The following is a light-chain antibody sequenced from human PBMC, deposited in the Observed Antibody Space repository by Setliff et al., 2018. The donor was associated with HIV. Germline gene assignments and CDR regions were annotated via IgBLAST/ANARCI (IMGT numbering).Light chain of an antibody. V-gene: IGLV2-14*03. CDR2: DVI. J-gene: IGLJ1*01. CDR1: SSDIGAYNY. Sequence: QSVLTQPASVSGSPGQSITISCTGTSSDIGAYNYVSWYQQPPGKAPKLMIFDVINRPSGVSNRFSGSRSGNTASLTISGLQVEDEADYYCSSYTTSSTLYVFGPGTKVTVL. CDR3: SSYTTSSTLYV.